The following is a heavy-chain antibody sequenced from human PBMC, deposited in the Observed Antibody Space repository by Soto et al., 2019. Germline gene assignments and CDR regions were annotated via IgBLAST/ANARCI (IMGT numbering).Heavy chain of an antibody. CDR2: INPILSMS. J-gene: IGHJ4*02. CDR1: GDTSTFYS. D-gene: IGHD3-10*01. CDR3: ASSYGSGYRAFDY. V-gene: IGHV1-69*02. Sequence: QVQLVQSGAEVKKPGSSVRVSCTASGDTSTFYSINWVRQAPGLGLEWMGRINPILSMSNYAQRFQRRVTMTADKSTSTDHMELSSLRSEDTAMYYCASSYGSGYRAFDYWGQGALVTVSS.